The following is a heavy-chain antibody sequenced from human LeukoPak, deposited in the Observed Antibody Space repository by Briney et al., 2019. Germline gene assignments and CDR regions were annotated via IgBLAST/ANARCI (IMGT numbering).Heavy chain of an antibody. D-gene: IGHD4-23*01. CDR1: GGSFSGYY. CDR2: INHSGST. V-gene: IGHV4-34*01. CDR3: ARAQDYGGNPTIYYFDY. Sequence: SETLSLTCAVSGGSFSGYYWSWIRQPPGKGLEWIGEINHSGSTNYNPSLRSRVTISVDTSKNQFSLKLSSVTAADTAVYYCARAQDYGGNPTIYYFDYWGQGTLVTVSS. J-gene: IGHJ4*02.